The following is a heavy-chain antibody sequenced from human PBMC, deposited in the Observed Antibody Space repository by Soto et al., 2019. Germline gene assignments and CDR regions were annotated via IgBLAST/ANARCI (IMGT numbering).Heavy chain of an antibody. D-gene: IGHD3-3*02. J-gene: IGHJ4*02. Sequence: QVQLVQSVAEVKKPGASVKVSCKASGYTFTSYGISWVRQAPGQVLEWMGWISAYNGNTHYAQQLQGRVTRTTDTSTSTAYMELRSLRSDDTAGYYCARDPHWPPARYWGQGTLGTVSS. CDR2: ISAYNGNT. CDR1: GYTFTSYG. V-gene: IGHV1-18*01. CDR3: ARDPHWPPARY.